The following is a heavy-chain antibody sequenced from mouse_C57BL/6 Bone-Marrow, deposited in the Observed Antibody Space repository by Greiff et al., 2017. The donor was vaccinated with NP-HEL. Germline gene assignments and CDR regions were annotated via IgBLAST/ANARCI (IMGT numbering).Heavy chain of an antibody. D-gene: IGHD1-1*01. V-gene: IGHV5-6*02. Sequence: EVKLMESGGDLVKPGGSLKLSCAASGFTFSSYGMSWVRQTPDKRLEWVATISSGGSYTYYPDSVKGRFTISRDNAKNTLYLQMSSLKSEDTAMYYCARRGGSSLFAYWGQGTLVTVSA. J-gene: IGHJ3*01. CDR3: ARRGGSSLFAY. CDR1: GFTFSSYG. CDR2: ISSGGSYT.